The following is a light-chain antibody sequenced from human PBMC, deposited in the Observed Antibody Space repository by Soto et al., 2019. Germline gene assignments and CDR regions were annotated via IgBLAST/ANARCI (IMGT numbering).Light chain of an antibody. Sequence: QSALTQPPSVSGSPGQSVTISCTGTSSDVGAYNYVSWYQQHPGKAPKVLIFDVSKRPSGVPDRFSGSKSGNTASLTISGLQAEDEADYYCCSKAGHVEVFGTGTKLTVL. J-gene: IGLJ1*01. CDR1: SSDVGAYNY. CDR3: CSKAGHVEV. CDR2: DVS. V-gene: IGLV2-11*01.